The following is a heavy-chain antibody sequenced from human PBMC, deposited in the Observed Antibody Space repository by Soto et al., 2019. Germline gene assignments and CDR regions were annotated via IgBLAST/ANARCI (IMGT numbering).Heavy chain of an antibody. CDR3: ARGKGYGYEH. V-gene: IGHV1-18*01. CDR2: ISAFNGHT. D-gene: IGHD5-18*01. Sequence: QVQLVQSGPEVRKPGASVKVSCKSSGYTFRDYGIAGVRQAPGQGLEWMGWISAFNGHTNYAQTLQGRVTVPAYASPATGDKVLRSPRPDDTAMYFCARGKGYGYEHWGQGALVTVSS. CDR1: GYTFRDYG. J-gene: IGHJ1*01.